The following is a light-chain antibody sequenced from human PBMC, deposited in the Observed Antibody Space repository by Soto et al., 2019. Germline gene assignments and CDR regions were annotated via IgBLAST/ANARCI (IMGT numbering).Light chain of an antibody. CDR3: SSYAGSNNFVV. Sequence: QAVVTQPPSASGSPGQSVTISCTGTSSDVGGYKYVSWYQQHPGKAPKLMIYEVNKRPSGVPDRFSGSKSGNTASLTVSGLQAEDEADYYCSSYAGSNNFVVFGTGTKLTVL. J-gene: IGLJ1*01. CDR1: SSDVGGYKY. V-gene: IGLV2-8*01. CDR2: EVN.